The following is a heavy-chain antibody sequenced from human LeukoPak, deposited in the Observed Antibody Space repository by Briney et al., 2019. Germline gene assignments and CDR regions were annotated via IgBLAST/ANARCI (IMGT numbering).Heavy chain of an antibody. J-gene: IGHJ4*02. CDR1: GYTFTGYY. V-gene: IGHV1-2*04. CDR3: AVCSSTSCYKGDYFDY. D-gene: IGHD2-2*02. Sequence: ASVKVSCKASGYTFTGYYMHWVRQAPGQGLEWMGWINPNSGGTNYAQKFQGWVTMTRDTSISTAYMELSRLRSDDTAVYYCAVCSSTSCYKGDYFDYWGQGTLVTVSS. CDR2: INPNSGGT.